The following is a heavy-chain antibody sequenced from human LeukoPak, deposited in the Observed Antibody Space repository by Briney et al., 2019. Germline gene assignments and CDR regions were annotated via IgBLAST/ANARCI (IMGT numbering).Heavy chain of an antibody. D-gene: IGHD2-15*01. V-gene: IGHV4-59*01. CDR2: YSGNT. CDR1: CRSLSTYY. CDR3: ARHYCSGGSGYIGFDY. J-gene: IGHJ4*02. Sequence: SESLSLTCTVACRSLSTYYGGWIRQPPGKVLGWIGYYSGNTNYNPSLKSRVPISVDTTKNQFSIKLSSVTAADTALYYCARHYCSGGSGYIGFDYWGPGTLVTVSP.